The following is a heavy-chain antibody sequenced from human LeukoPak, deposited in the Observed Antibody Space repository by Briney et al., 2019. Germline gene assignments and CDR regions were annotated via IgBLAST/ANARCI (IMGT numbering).Heavy chain of an antibody. D-gene: IGHD3-3*01. V-gene: IGHV4-31*11. CDR1: GGSISSGGYS. Sequence: PSETLSLTCAVSGGSISSGGYSWSWIRQPPGKGLEWIGYIYYSGSTYYNPSLKSRVTISVDTSKNQFSLKLSSVTAADTAVYYCARAGGPYDFWSGYYTPSNWFDPWGQGTLVTVSS. J-gene: IGHJ5*02. CDR3: ARAGGPYDFWSGYYTPSNWFDP. CDR2: IYYSGST.